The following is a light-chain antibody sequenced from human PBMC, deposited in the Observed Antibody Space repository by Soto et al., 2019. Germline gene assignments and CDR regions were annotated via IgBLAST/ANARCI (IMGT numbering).Light chain of an antibody. J-gene: IGKJ2*01. V-gene: IGKV3D-15*01. CDR1: QSVSSN. CDR3: QQYNNWPGT. CDR2: GAS. Sequence: EIVMTQSPATLSVSPGERATLSCRASQSVSSNLAWYQQKPGQAPRLLIYGASTRDTGIPARFSGSGSGTEFTLTISSLQAEDFAVYYCQQYNNWPGTFGQGTKLEIK.